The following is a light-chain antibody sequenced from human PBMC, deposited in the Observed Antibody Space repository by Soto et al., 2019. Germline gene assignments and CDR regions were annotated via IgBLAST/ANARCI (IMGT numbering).Light chain of an antibody. CDR2: GAS. CDR1: QSITSNF. Sequence: EIVLTQSPGTLSLSPGERATLSCRASQSITSNFLAWYQKKPGQSPMLLIYGASRRAKGIPDRFSGSGSGTDFSLTISRLEPEDFAVYYREQYGTSLSITFGQGTRL. J-gene: IGKJ5*01. CDR3: EQYGTSLSIT. V-gene: IGKV3-20*01.